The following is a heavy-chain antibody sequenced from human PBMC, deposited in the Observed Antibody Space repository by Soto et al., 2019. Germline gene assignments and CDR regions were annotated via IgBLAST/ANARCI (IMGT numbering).Heavy chain of an antibody. D-gene: IGHD2-15*01. V-gene: IGHV3-30*18. CDR1: GFTFSSYG. CDR2: ISYDGSNK. Sequence: QVQLVESGGGVVQPGRSLRLSCAASGFTFSSYGMHWVRQAPGKGLEWVAVISYDGSNKYYADSVKGRFTISRDNSKNTLYLQMNSLRGEDTAVYYCAKDRIVVVVAATHMDVWGQGTTVTVSS. CDR3: AKDRIVVVVAATHMDV. J-gene: IGHJ6*02.